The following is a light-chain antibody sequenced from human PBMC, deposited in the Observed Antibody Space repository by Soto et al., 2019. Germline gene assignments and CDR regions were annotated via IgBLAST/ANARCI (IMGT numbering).Light chain of an antibody. V-gene: IGLV2-14*01. Sequence: QSVLTQPASVSGSPGQSITISCTGTSSDVGGYNYVSWYQQHPGKAPKLMIYDVSNRPSGVSNRFSGSKSGNTASLTISGLQAEDEADYYRSSYTSSSPLGFGTGTKLTVL. CDR2: DVS. J-gene: IGLJ1*01. CDR3: SSYTSSSPLG. CDR1: SSDVGGYNY.